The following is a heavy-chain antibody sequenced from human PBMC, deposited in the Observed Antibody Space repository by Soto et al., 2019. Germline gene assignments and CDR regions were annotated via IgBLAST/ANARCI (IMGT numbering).Heavy chain of an antibody. V-gene: IGHV3-23*01. CDR1: GFTFSSYA. CDR2: VSGSGGST. CDR3: QKDMVRGVIPPILYY. J-gene: IGHJ4*02. Sequence: EVLLLESGGGLVQPGGSLRLSCAASGFTFSSYAMSWVRQAPGKGLEWVSAVSGSGGSTYYADSVKGRFIISRDNSKNTRYRQMNGLRAADTAVYYCQKDMVRGVIPPILYYWCQGTLVTVSS. D-gene: IGHD3-10*01.